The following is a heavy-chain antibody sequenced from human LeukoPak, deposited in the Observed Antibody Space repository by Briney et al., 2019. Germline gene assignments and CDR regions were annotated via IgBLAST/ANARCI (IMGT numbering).Heavy chain of an antibody. V-gene: IGHV3-30*18. J-gene: IGHJ6*02. CDR3: AKVDIEVVVAATSMDV. CDR1: GFTFSSYA. D-gene: IGHD2-15*01. CDR2: IAYDGSNA. Sequence: HPGGSLRLSCAASGFTFSSYAMSRVRHAPGKGLEWVAVIAYDGSNAYYADSVKGRFFISRDNSKNTLYLQMNSLRAEDTAVYFCAKVDIEVVVAATSMDVWGQGTTVTVSS.